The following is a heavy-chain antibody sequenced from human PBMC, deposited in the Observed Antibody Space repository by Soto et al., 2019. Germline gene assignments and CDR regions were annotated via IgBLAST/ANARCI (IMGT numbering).Heavy chain of an antibody. CDR3: ARDPDHPPQTTVNGMDV. V-gene: IGHV3-21*01. Sequence: GGSLRLSCAASGFTFSSYSMNWVRQAPGKGLEWVSSISSSSSYIYYADSVKGRFTISRDNAKNSLYLQMNSLRAEDTAVYYCARDPDHPPQTTVNGMDVWGQGTTVTVSS. CDR1: GFTFSSYS. J-gene: IGHJ6*02. CDR2: ISSSSSYI. D-gene: IGHD4-17*01.